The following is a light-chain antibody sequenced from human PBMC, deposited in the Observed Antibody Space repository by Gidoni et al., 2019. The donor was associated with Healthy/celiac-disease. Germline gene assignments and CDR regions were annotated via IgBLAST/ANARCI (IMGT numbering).Light chain of an antibody. V-gene: IGKV1-9*01. Sequence: DIQLTQSPSFLSASVGDRVTITCRASQGIRSYLAWYQQKPGKAPKLLMYAASTLQSGVPSRFSGSGSGTEFTLTISSLQPEEFATYYCQQLNSYPLTFGGGTKVEIK. J-gene: IGKJ4*01. CDR3: QQLNSYPLT. CDR1: QGIRSY. CDR2: AAS.